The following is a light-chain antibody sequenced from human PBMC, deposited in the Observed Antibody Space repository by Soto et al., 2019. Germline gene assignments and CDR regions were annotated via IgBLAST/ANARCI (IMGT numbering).Light chain of an antibody. CDR2: DTN. Sequence: QAVVTQEPSLTVSPGETVTLTCGSSTGTVTSGHYPYWFQQRPGQAPTTLIYDTNNKYSWTPDRFSGSLLGGKAALTLSGVQPEDEGDYYCLLLYSGNRRVFGTGTKLTVL. J-gene: IGLJ1*01. V-gene: IGLV7-46*01. CDR3: LLLYSGNRRV. CDR1: TGTVTSGHY.